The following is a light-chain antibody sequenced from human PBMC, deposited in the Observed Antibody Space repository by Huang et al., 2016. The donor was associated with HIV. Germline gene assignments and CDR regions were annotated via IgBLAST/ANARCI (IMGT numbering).Light chain of an antibody. CDR1: QSVGSN. Sequence: EIVMTQSPATLSVSPGERATLSCRASQSVGSNLAWYQQKPGQAPRVLIYVASTRATGIPARFSGSGSGTEFTLTISSLQSEDFAVYYCQQYNTWPPRYTFGQGTKLEIK. CDR2: VAS. J-gene: IGKJ2*01. CDR3: QQYNTWPPRYT. V-gene: IGKV3-15*01.